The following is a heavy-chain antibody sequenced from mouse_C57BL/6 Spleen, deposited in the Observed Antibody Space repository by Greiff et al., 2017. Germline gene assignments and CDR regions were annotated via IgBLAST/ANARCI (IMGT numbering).Heavy chain of an antibody. Sequence: EVKLMEPGGGLVKPGGSLKLSCAASGFTFSSYTMSWVRQTPEKRLEWVATISGGGGNTYYPDSVKGRFTISRDNAKNTLYLQMSSLMSEDTALYYCARSSNSYYFDYWGQGTTLTVSS. D-gene: IGHD2-5*01. CDR2: ISGGGGNT. J-gene: IGHJ2*01. V-gene: IGHV5-9*01. CDR3: ARSSNSYYFDY. CDR1: GFTFSSYT.